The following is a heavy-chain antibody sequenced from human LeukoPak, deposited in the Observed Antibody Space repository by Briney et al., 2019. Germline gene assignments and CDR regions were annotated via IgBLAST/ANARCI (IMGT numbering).Heavy chain of an antibody. CDR3: VFGDYSGYVY. V-gene: IGHV3-48*04. CDR1: GFSFSSYS. D-gene: IGHD5-12*01. J-gene: IGHJ4*02. Sequence: GGSLRLSCAASGFSFSSYSMNWVRQAPGKGLEWVSYISSSSSSIYYADSVKGRFTISRDNAKNSVYLQMNSLRAEDTAVYYCVFGDYSGYVYWGQGTLVTVSS. CDR2: ISSSSSSI.